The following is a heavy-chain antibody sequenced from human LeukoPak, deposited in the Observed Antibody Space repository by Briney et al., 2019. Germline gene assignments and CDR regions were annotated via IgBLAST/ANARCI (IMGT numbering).Heavy chain of an antibody. CDR1: GYSISSGYY. Sequence: PAETLSLTCTVSGYSISSGYYWGWIRQPPGKGLEWIGSIYHSGSTYYNPSLKSRVTISVDTSKNQFSLKLSSVTAADTAVYYCARDAPPLYCSSTSCYYYYYMDVWGKGTTVTVSS. CDR2: IYHSGST. CDR3: ARDAPPLYCSSTSCYYYYYMDV. J-gene: IGHJ6*03. V-gene: IGHV4-38-2*02. D-gene: IGHD2-2*01.